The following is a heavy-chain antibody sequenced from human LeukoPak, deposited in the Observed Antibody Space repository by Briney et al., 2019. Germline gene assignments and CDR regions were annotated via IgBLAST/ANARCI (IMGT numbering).Heavy chain of an antibody. Sequence: GGSPRLSCVGSGFTFSNYGIHWVRQAPGKGLEWVTAISYDGSLKYYADSVRGRFTISRDNSKNTLYLQMNSLRTDDTAVYYCARVSLERQLWLPFDYWGQGPLVPVS. CDR3: ARVSLERQLWLPFDY. V-gene: IGHV3-30*03. D-gene: IGHD5-18*01. J-gene: IGHJ4*02. CDR1: GFTFSNYG. CDR2: ISYDGSLK.